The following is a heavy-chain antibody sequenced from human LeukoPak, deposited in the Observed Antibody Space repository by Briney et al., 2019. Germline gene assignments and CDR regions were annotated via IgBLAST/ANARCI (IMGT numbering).Heavy chain of an antibody. CDR3: ASYRGTFDY. D-gene: IGHD3-10*01. J-gene: IGHJ4*02. CDR1: GYSISSGYY. Sequence: KPSETLSLTCTVSGYSISSGYYWGWIRQPPGKGPEWIGSIYHSGSTYYNPSLKSRVTISVDTSKNQFSLKLSSVTAADTAVYYCASYRGTFDYWGQGTLVTVSS. V-gene: IGHV4-38-2*02. CDR2: IYHSGST.